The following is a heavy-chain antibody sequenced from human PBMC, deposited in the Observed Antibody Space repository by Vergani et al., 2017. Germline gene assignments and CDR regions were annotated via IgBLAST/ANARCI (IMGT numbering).Heavy chain of an antibody. V-gene: IGHV1-2*06. CDR1: GYTFTGYY. J-gene: IGHJ4*02. D-gene: IGHD5-12*01. CDR3: ARGKWLRLIDY. Sequence: QVQLVQSGAEVKKPGASVKVSCKASGYTFTGYYMHWVRQAPGQGLEWMGRINPNSGGTNYAHKLQGRVTMTRDTSISTAYMELSRLRSDDTAVYYCARGKWLRLIDYWGQGTLVTVSS. CDR2: INPNSGGT.